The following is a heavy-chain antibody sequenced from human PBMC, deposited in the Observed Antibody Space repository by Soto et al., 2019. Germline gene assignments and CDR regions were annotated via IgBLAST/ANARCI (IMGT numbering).Heavy chain of an antibody. CDR3: ARRVSDSSGWYWDYFDY. CDR2: IYYSGST. Sequence: SETLSLTCTVSGGSISSTSSYWAWIRQPPGKGLEWIGYIYYSGSTNYNPSLKSRVTISVDTSKNQFSLKLSSVTAADTAVYYCARRVSDSSGWYWDYFDYWGQGTLVTVSS. D-gene: IGHD6-19*01. V-gene: IGHV4-61*05. CDR1: GGSISSTSSY. J-gene: IGHJ4*02.